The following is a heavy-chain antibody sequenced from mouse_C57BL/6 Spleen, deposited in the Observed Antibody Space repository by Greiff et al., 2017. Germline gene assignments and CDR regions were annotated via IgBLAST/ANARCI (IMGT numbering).Heavy chain of an antibody. J-gene: IGHJ1*03. CDR2: INPNNGGT. CDR3: AAIYYDYVYWYFDV. V-gene: IGHV1-22*01. CDR1: GYTFTDYN. Sequence: VHVKQSGPELVKPGASVKMSCKASGYTFTDYNMHWVKQSHGKSLEWIGYINPNNGGTSYNQKFKGKATLTVNKSSSTAYMELRSLTSEDSAVYYCAAIYYDYVYWYFDVWGTGTTVTVSS. D-gene: IGHD2-4*01.